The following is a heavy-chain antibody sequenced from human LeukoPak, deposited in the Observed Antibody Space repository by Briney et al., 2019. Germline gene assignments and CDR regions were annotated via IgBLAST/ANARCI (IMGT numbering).Heavy chain of an antibody. V-gene: IGHV1-2*02. Sequence: GASVRVSCKASGYRFTVYYMHWVRQAPGQGLEWRGWINPHSGDTNYAQKFHGRATMTRDTSISTAYMELSRLKSDDTAVYYCAKDRDGYNYYYYAMDVWGQGTTVTVSS. CDR3: AKDRDGYNYYYYAMDV. D-gene: IGHD5-24*01. CDR1: GYRFTVYY. J-gene: IGHJ6*02. CDR2: INPHSGDT.